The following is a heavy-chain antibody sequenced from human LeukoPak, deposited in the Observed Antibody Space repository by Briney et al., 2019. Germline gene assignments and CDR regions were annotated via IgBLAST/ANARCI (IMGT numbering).Heavy chain of an antibody. Sequence: PSETLSLTCGVSVGSISSGNWWSWVRQSPGKGLEWIGEIYHNGTPNYNPSLKSRVTISADTFKNHLSLKLTSVTAADTAVYYCATAPILRGEGGEHYKYGMDVWGQGTTVIVSS. V-gene: IGHV4/OR15-8*01. J-gene: IGHJ6*02. CDR3: ATAPILRGEGGEHYKYGMDV. D-gene: IGHD2-2*02. CDR1: VGSISSGNW. CDR2: IYHNGTP.